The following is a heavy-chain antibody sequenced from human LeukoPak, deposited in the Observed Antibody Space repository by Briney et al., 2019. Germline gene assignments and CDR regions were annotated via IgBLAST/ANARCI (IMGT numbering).Heavy chain of an antibody. CDR1: GYSISSGYY. CDR3: ARERDPGADSSGYYYGWFDP. Sequence: SETLSLTCTVSGYSISSGYYWGWIRQPPGKGLEWIGSIYHSGSTYYNLSLKSRVTISVDTSKNQFSLKLSSVTAADKAVYYCARERDPGADSSGYYYGWFDPWGQGTLVTVSS. J-gene: IGHJ5*02. V-gene: IGHV4-38-2*02. D-gene: IGHD3-22*01. CDR2: IYHSGST.